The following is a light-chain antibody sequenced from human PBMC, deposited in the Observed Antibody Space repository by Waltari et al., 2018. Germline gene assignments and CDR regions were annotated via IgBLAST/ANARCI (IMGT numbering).Light chain of an antibody. J-gene: IGKJ1*01. CDR3: QQYDSFWS. V-gene: IGKV1-5*03. CDR2: RAT. CDR1: QTIISW. Sequence: DIQMTQSPSTLSASIGDRVTITCRASQTIISWLAWYQQKPGQAPRLLIYRATALETGVPSSFSGTGAGTEFTLTIKGLRPDDSATYFCQQYDSFWSFGQGTKVEVK.